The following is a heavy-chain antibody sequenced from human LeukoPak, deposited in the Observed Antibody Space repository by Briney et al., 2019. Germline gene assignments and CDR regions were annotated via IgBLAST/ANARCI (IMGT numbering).Heavy chain of an antibody. V-gene: IGHV3-23*01. CDR2: ISGSGGST. CDR1: GFTFSSYG. CDR3: AREGKIFGVDYYYYYYMDV. D-gene: IGHD3-3*01. J-gene: IGHJ6*03. Sequence: GGSLRLSCAASGFTFSSYGMSWVRQAPGKGLEWVSAISGSGGSTYYADSVKGRFTISRDNAKNSLYLQMNSLRAEDTAVYYCAREGKIFGVDYYYYYYMDVWGKGTTVTVSS.